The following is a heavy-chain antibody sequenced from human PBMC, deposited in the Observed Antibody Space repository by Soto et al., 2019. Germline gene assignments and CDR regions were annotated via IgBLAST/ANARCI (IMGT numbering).Heavy chain of an antibody. Sequence: QVQLVESGGGVVQPGRSLRLSCAASGFTFSSYGMHWVRQAPGKGLEWVAVIWYDGSNKYYADSVKGRFTISRDNSKNTLYLQMNSLRAEDTAVYYCARSFLGDFGVVILYYFDYWGQGALVTVSS. V-gene: IGHV3-33*01. J-gene: IGHJ4*02. CDR3: ARSFLGDFGVVILYYFDY. D-gene: IGHD3-3*01. CDR2: IWYDGSNK. CDR1: GFTFSSYG.